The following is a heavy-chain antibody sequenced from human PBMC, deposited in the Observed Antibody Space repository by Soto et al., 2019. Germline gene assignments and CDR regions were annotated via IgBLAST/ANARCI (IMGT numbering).Heavy chain of an antibody. Sequence: SETLSLTCAFSGFSISSSNWLIWVRQPPGKGLEWIGEIYHSGSTNYNPSLKSRVTISVDKSKNQFSLKLSSVTAADTAVYYCARDMYFDWYGMDVWGQGTTVTVSS. V-gene: IGHV4-4*02. CDR2: IYHSGST. D-gene: IGHD3-9*01. CDR1: GFSISSSNW. CDR3: ARDMYFDWYGMDV. J-gene: IGHJ6*02.